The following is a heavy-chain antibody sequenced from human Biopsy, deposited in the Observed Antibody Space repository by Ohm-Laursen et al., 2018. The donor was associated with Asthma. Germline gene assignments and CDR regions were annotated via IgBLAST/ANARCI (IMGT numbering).Heavy chain of an antibody. J-gene: IGHJ6*02. CDR1: GGSISNSNYY. CDR2: IYYSGST. Sequence: SETLSLTCTVSGGSISNSNYYWGWIRQHPVKGLEWIGHIYYSGSTYYNPSLKSRVTISVDTSKNQFSLKLSSVTAADTAVYYCARDTYGGNAAHYYGMDVWGQGTTVTVSS. D-gene: IGHD4-23*01. CDR3: ARDTYGGNAAHYYGMDV. V-gene: IGHV4-31*03.